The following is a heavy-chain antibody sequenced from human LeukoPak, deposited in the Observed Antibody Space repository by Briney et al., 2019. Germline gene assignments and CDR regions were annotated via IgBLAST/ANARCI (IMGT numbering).Heavy chain of an antibody. CDR3: ARTSIAARPDYFDY. CDR1: GGSFSGYY. CDR2: INHSGST. J-gene: IGHJ4*02. D-gene: IGHD6-6*01. V-gene: IGHV4-34*01. Sequence: SETLSLTCAVYGGSFSGYYWSWIRQPPGKGLEWIGEINHSGSTNYNPSLKSRVTMSVDTSKNQFSLKLSSVTAADTAVYYCARTSIAARPDYFDYWGQGTLVTVSS.